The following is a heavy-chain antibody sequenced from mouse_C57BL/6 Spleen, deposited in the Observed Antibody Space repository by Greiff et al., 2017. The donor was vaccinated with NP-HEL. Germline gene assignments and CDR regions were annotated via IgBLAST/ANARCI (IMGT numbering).Heavy chain of an antibody. CDR3: ARHESPLCYGNQAGFAY. D-gene: IGHD2-1*01. J-gene: IGHJ3*01. CDR1: GYTFTEYS. CDR2: FYPGSGSI. Sequence: QVQLQQSGAELVKPGASVKLSCKASGYTFTEYSIHWVKQRPGQGLEWIGWFYPGSGSIKYNEKFKDKATLTADKSSSTVYMELSRVTSEDSAVYFYARHESPLCYGNQAGFAYWGQGTLVTVSA. V-gene: IGHV1-62-2*01.